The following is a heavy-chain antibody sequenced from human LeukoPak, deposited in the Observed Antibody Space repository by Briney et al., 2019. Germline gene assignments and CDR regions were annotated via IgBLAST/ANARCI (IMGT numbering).Heavy chain of an antibody. D-gene: IGHD1-26*01. V-gene: IGHV3-30*04. CDR3: ARASYSGSYRIDY. CDR2: ISYDGSNK. Sequence: GGSLRLSCAASGFTFSSYAMHWVRQAPGKGLEWVAVISYDGSNKYYAGSVKGRFTISRDNSKNTLYLQMNSLRAEDTAVYYCARASYSGSYRIDYWGQGTLVTVSS. J-gene: IGHJ4*02. CDR1: GFTFSSYA.